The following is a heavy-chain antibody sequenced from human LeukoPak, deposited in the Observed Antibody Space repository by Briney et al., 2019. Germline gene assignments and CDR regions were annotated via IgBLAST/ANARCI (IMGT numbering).Heavy chain of an antibody. Sequence: GGSLRLSCAASGFTFSSYGMHWVRQAPGKGLEWVAVISYDGSNKYYADSVKGRFTISRDNSKNTLYLQMNSLRAEDTAVYYCAKVSEAYYYYYGTDVWGQGTTVTVSS. CDR3: AKVSEAYYYYYGTDV. CDR1: GFTFSSYG. V-gene: IGHV3-30*18. J-gene: IGHJ6*02. D-gene: IGHD3-3*01. CDR2: ISYDGSNK.